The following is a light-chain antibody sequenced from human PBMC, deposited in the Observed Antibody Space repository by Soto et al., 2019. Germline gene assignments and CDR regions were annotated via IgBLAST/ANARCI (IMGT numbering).Light chain of an antibody. V-gene: IGLV8-61*01. CDR2: RTN. J-gene: IGLJ3*02. Sequence: QAVVTQEPSFSVSPGGTVTLTCALSSGSVSTNNYPSWCQQTPGQAPRTLIFRTNTRSSGVPDRFSGSILGNKAALTITGAKADDESDYYCVLYMGRGIWVFGGGTKVTVL. CDR3: VLYMGRGIWV. CDR1: SGSVSTNNY.